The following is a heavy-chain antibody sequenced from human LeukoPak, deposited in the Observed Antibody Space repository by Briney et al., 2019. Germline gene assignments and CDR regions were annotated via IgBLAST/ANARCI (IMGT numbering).Heavy chain of an antibody. CDR1: GDSISYYY. V-gene: IGHV4-4*07. D-gene: IGHD2-2*01. Sequence: PSETLSLTCTVSGDSISYYYWTWIRQPAGKGLEWIGRIYTSGSTNYNPSLMSRVTMSVDTSKNQFSLKLGSVTAADTAVYYCARDSPSTSGGSDAFDIWGQGTMVTVSS. CDR2: IYTSGST. J-gene: IGHJ3*02. CDR3: ARDSPSTSGGSDAFDI.